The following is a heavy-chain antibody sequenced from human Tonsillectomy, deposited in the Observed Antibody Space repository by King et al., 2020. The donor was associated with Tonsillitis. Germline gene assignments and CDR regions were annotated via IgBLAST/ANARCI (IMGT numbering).Heavy chain of an antibody. CDR3: ARSGGATWFDY. D-gene: IGHD1-26*01. V-gene: IGHV4-59*08. Sequence: VQLQGSGPGLVKPSETLSLTCTVSGGSISSYYWSWIRQPPGKGLEWIGYIYYSGSTNYNPSLKSRVTISVDTSKNQFSLKLSSVTAADTAVYYCARSGGATWFDYWGQGTLVTVSS. CDR2: IYYSGST. J-gene: IGHJ4*02. CDR1: GGSISSYY.